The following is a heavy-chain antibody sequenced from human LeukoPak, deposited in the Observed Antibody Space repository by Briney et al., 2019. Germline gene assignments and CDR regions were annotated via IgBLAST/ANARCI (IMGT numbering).Heavy chain of an antibody. Sequence: GASVKVSCKASGYTFTDYYIHWVRQAPGQGLEWMGWINPNSGGTNYAQKFQGRVTMTRDTSISTAYMELSRLRSDDTAVYYCARVDSSGYSPVYYFDYWGQGTLVTVSS. J-gene: IGHJ4*02. D-gene: IGHD3-22*01. CDR2: INPNSGGT. CDR1: GYTFTDYY. V-gene: IGHV1-2*02. CDR3: ARVDSSGYSPVYYFDY.